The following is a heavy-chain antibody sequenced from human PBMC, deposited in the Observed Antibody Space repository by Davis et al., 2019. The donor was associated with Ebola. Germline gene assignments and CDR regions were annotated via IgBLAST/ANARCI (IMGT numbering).Heavy chain of an antibody. J-gene: IGHJ3*02. CDR1: GGTFSSYA. CDR3: ARSPTYVCSSTSCYSAAFDI. V-gene: IGHV1-69*13. Sequence: SVKVSCKASGGTFSSYAISWVRQAPGQGLEWMGGIIPIFGTANYAQKFQGRVTITADESTSTAYMELSSLRSEDTAVYYCARSPTYVCSSTSCYSAAFDIWGQGTMVTVSS. CDR2: IIPIFGTA. D-gene: IGHD2-2*02.